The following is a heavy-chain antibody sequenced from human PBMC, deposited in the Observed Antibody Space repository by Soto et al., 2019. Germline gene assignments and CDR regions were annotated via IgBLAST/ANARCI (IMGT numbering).Heavy chain of an antibody. CDR3: ARGVTAGVDY. J-gene: IGHJ4*02. CDR2: MQPSSGRT. V-gene: IGHV1-8*01. Sequence: QVQLVQSGAEVREPGASVKVSCKASGYSFTSLDINWVRQTTGQGLEWMGWMQPSSGRTGYAQKFQGRVTMTRDTSINTAYMEXXXXXSDDTAFYYCARGVTAGVDYWGQGTLVTVSS. D-gene: IGHD1-26*01. CDR1: GYSFTSLD.